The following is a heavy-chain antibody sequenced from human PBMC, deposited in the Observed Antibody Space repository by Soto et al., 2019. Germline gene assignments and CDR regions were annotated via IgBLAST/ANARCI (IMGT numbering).Heavy chain of an antibody. CDR2: ISYDGSDK. V-gene: IGHV3-30-3*01. CDR1: GFTFSSYA. D-gene: IGHD3-22*01. CDR3: ARDYYKYYGSSGYYRSPAY. J-gene: IGHJ4*02. Sequence: GGSLRLSCAASGFTFSSYAMHWVRQAPGKGLEWVALISYDGSDKDYADSVKGRFTISRDNSRNTLFLQMNSLRAEDTAVYYCARDYYKYYGSSGYYRSPAYWGQGTLVTVSS.